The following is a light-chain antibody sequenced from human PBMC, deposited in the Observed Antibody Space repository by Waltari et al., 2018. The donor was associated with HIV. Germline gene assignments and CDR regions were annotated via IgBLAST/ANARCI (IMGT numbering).Light chain of an antibody. J-gene: IGLJ3*02. CDR2: EVS. Sequence: QSALTQPASVSGSPGQSITISCTGTSSDLDNFKSVSWYQHHPGTAPKVIIYEVSNRPSGFSYRFSGSKTGHTASLTISGLQAEDEADYFCMSYISSATPEFGGGTKLTVL. CDR1: SSDLDNFKS. V-gene: IGLV2-14*01. CDR3: MSYISSATPE.